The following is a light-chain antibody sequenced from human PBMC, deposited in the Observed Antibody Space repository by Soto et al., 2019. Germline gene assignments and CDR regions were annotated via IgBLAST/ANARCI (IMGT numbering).Light chain of an antibody. Sequence: DIQMTQSPSSLSASVGDRVTITCRASQSISSYLNWYQQKPGKAPKLLIYAASSLQSGVPSRFSGSASGTDFTLTISSLHPEDFATYYCQQSYTTPSTFGPGTKVDIK. CDR3: QQSYTTPST. J-gene: IGKJ3*01. V-gene: IGKV1-39*01. CDR1: QSISSY. CDR2: AAS.